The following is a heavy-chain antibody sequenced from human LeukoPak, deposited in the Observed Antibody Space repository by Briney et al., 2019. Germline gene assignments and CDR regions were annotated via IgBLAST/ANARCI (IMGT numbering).Heavy chain of an antibody. J-gene: IGHJ4*02. CDR2: ISSSTSYI. D-gene: IGHD4-17*01. CDR3: ARAGGSTVSHSDY. Sequence: GGSLRLSCAASGFTFSNYWMHCVRQAPGKWLECVSSISSSTSYIYYADSVKGRFTTSKDNGKNSLYLQMNSLRAEDTAVYYCARAGGSTVSHSDYWGQGTLVTVSS. V-gene: IGHV3-21*01. CDR1: GFTFSNYW.